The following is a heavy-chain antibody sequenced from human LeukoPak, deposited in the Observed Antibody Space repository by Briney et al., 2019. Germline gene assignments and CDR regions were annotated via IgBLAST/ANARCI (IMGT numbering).Heavy chain of an antibody. J-gene: IGHJ4*02. CDR1: GFTFSSYA. D-gene: IGHD1-26*01. CDR2: ISSGSSYI. V-gene: IGHV3-23*01. CDR3: AKGGIVGATDY. Sequence: GGSLRLSCAASGFTFSSYAMSWVRQAPGKGLEWVSSISSGSSYIYYADSVKGRFTISRDNSKNTLYLQMNSLRAEDTAVYYCAKGGIVGATDYWGQGTLVTVSS.